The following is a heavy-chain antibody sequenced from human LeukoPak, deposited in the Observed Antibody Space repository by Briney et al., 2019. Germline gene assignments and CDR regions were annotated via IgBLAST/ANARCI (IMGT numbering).Heavy chain of an antibody. D-gene: IGHD3-10*01. CDR2: ISSSGSTI. CDR1: GFTFSSYE. CDR3: ARSPTDSAAMDRGIIGPFDY. Sequence: GGSLRLSCAASGFTFSSYEMNWVRQAPGKGLEWVSYISSSGSTIYYADSVKGRFTISRDNAKNSLYLQMNSLAAGDTAVYFCARSPTDSAAMDRGIIGPFDYWGQGTLVTVSS. J-gene: IGHJ4*02. V-gene: IGHV3-48*03.